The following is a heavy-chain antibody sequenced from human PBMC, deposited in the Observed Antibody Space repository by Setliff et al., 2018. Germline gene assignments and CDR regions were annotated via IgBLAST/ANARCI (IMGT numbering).Heavy chain of an antibody. CDR2: IYYSGST. V-gene: IGHV4-59*01. Sequence: SETLSLTCSVSGDSMSFSYWSWIRQPPGKGLEWIGYIYYSGSTDSHPSLKSRVSISIDTSKNQFSLNVRSVTAADTAIYYRAKGRGEMDSWGQGILVTVSS. J-gene: IGHJ4*02. D-gene: IGHD3-10*01. CDR1: GDSMSFSY. CDR3: AKGRGEMDS.